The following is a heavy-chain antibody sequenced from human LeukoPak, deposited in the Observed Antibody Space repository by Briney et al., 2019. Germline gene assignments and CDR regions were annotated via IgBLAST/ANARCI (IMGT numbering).Heavy chain of an antibody. CDR3: AKVGEYGFCSGNACFSPFDH. J-gene: IGHJ4*02. D-gene: IGHD2-15*01. Sequence: SKTLSLTCAVYGASLNGHYWSWIRQPPGKGLEWIGEGSDVGGTKYNPSLKSRVTISADTSKNQFSLKLSSVTAADTAVYYCAKVGEYGFCSGNACFSPFDHWGQGTLVTVSP. CDR2: GSDVGGT. V-gene: IGHV4-34*01. CDR1: GASLNGHY.